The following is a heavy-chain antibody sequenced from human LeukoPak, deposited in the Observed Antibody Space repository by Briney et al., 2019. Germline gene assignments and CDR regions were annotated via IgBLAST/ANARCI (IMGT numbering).Heavy chain of an antibody. CDR3: ARWSSSWYYFDY. CDR1: GGSISSGGYY. V-gene: IGHV4-31*03. J-gene: IGHJ4*02. Sequence: SQTLSLTCTVSGGSISSGGYYWSWIRQHPGKGLEWIGYIYYSGSTYYNPSLKSRVTISVDTSKNQFSLKLSSVTDADTAVYYCARWSSSWYYFDYWGQGTLVTVSS. D-gene: IGHD6-13*01. CDR2: IYYSGST.